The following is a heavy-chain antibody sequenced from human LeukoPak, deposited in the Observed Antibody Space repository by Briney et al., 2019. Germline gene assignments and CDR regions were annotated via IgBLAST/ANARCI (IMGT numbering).Heavy chain of an antibody. Sequence: SVKVSCKASGGTFSSYAISWVRQAPGQGLEWMGRIIPIPGIANYAQKFQGRVTITADKSTSTAYMELSSLRSEDTAVYYCARDSSSTPGYFDYWGQGTLVTVSS. CDR3: ARDSSSTPGYFDY. CDR2: IIPIPGIA. CDR1: GGTFSSYA. V-gene: IGHV1-69*04. D-gene: IGHD6-6*01. J-gene: IGHJ4*02.